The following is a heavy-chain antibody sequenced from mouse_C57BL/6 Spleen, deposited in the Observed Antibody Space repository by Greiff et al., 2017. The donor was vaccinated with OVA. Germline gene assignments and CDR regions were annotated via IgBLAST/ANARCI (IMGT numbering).Heavy chain of an antibody. Sequence: VQLQQSGAELVRPGASVKLSCKASGYTFTDYYINWVKQRPGQGLEWIARIYPGSGNTYYNEKFKGKATLTADTSSSTAYMQLSSLTSEDSAVYFCARDGYSFAYWGQGTLVTVSA. J-gene: IGHJ3*01. V-gene: IGHV1-76*01. CDR2: IYPGSGNT. CDR1: GYTFTDYY. D-gene: IGHD2-3*01. CDR3: ARDGYSFAY.